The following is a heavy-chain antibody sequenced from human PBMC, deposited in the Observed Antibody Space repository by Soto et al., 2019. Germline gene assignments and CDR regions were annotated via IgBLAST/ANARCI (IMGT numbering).Heavy chain of an antibody. CDR1: GFTFSDAA. CDR3: TRHSVDC. Sequence: EVQLVESGGGLVQPGGSLKLSCAASGFTFSDAALHWVRQPSGKGLEWVGRIRAKAYSYATAYAASVKGRVTICRDDAKDTAYLQRSRRKTEDTAVYYCTRHSVDCWGEGAVVAVS. CDR2: IRAKAYSYAT. V-gene: IGHV3-73*01. J-gene: IGHJ4*02.